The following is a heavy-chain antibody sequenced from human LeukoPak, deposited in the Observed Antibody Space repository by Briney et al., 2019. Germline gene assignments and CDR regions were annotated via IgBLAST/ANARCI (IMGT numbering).Heavy chain of an antibody. CDR1: GYSISTGYY. D-gene: IGHD3-10*01. J-gene: IGHJ6*03. CDR2: IYHSGST. Sequence: SETLSLTCTVSGYSISTGYYWGWIRQPPGKGLEWIGTIYHSGSTYYNPSLKSRVTISVDTSKNQFSLKLSSVTAADTAVYYCARGRSQPRTYGSGSRIYYYYYMDVWGKGTTVTISS. V-gene: IGHV4-38-2*02. CDR3: ARGRSQPRTYGSGSRIYYYYYMDV.